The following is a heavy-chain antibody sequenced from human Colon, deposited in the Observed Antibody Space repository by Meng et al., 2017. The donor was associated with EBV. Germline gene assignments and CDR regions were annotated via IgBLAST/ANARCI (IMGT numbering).Heavy chain of an antibody. Sequence: QVQLQQWGAXLLKPXXXLSLTCAVNGGSLSGAYWNWIRQPPGQGLEWIGEIIHGGSPSYNPSLKSRVTISIDTSKNQLSLMLSSVTAADTAVYYCARRPTGIGYWGQGTLVTVSS. D-gene: IGHD2-8*02. CDR3: ARRPTGIGY. CDR1: GGSLSGAY. V-gene: IGHV4-34*12. J-gene: IGHJ4*02. CDR2: IIHGGSP.